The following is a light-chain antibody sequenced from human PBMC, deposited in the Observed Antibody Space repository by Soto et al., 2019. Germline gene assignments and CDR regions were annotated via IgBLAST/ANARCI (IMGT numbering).Light chain of an antibody. Sequence: QSVLTQPASVSGSPGQSITVSCTGTSSDIGGYNYVSWYQQHPGKAPKLMVYEVTNRPSGVSDRFSGSKSGNTASLTISGLQADDEGYYYCSSYTSRSPLYVFGTGTKVTVL. CDR3: SSYTSRSPLYV. CDR1: SSDIGGYNY. V-gene: IGLV2-14*01. CDR2: EVT. J-gene: IGLJ1*01.